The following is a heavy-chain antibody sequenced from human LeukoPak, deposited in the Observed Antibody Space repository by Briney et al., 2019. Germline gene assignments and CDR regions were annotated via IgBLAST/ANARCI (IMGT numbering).Heavy chain of an antibody. Sequence: SETLSLTCTVSGGSISSYYWSWIRQPPGQGLEWIGYIYYSGSTNYNPSLKSRVTISVDTSKNQFSLKLSSVTAADTAVYYCARVALGYCSGGSCYYGWYFDYWGQGTLVTVSS. D-gene: IGHD2-15*01. CDR2: IYYSGST. V-gene: IGHV4-59*01. J-gene: IGHJ4*02. CDR1: GGSISSYY. CDR3: ARVALGYCSGGSCYYGWYFDY.